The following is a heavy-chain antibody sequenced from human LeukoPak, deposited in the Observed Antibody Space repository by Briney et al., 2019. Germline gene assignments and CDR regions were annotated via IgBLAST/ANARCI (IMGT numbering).Heavy chain of an antibody. J-gene: IGHJ4*02. D-gene: IGHD2/OR15-2a*01. CDR1: GFTFSSSD. Sequence: GGSLRLSCAASGFTFSSSDMHWVRQAPGKGREWVAVISYDATNKYSADSVKGRFTLSRDSSKNTLYLQTNTLRDEDTAVYYCAKASSNYFYYFEYWGQGTLVTVSS. V-gene: IGHV3-30*18. CDR3: AKASSNYFYYFEY. CDR2: ISYDATNK.